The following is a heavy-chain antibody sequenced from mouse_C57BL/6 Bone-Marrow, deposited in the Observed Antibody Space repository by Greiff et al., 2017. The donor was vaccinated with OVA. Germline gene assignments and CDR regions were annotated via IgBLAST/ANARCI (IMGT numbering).Heavy chain of an antibody. CDR1: GYTFTEYT. Sequence: QVQLQQSGAELVKPGASVKLSCKASGYTFTEYTIHWVKQRSGQGLEWIGWFYPGSGSTNYNEKFKSKATLTVDTSSSTAYMQLSSLTSEDSAVYYCARNYYGSRWGQGTLVTVSA. J-gene: IGHJ3*02. D-gene: IGHD1-1*01. V-gene: IGHV1-62-2*01. CDR3: ARNYYGSR. CDR2: FYPGSGST.